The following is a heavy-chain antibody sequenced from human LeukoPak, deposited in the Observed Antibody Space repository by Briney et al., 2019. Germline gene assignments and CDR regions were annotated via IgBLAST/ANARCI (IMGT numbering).Heavy chain of an antibody. CDR1: GYSFSTYG. CDR2: ISAYNGNT. J-gene: IGHJ4*02. Sequence: ASVTVSCTASGYSFSTYGISWVRQAPGQGLEWMGWISAYNGNTNYAQRLQGRVTMTTDTSTSTAYLELRSLTSDDTAVYYCVRDIYYGSGTYYTFWGQGTLVTVSS. V-gene: IGHV1-18*01. D-gene: IGHD3-10*01. CDR3: VRDIYYGSGTYYTF.